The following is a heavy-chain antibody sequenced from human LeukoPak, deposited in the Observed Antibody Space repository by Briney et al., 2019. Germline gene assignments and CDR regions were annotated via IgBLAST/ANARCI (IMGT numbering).Heavy chain of an antibody. J-gene: IGHJ4*02. Sequence: ASGKVSCKASGYSFFGYGITWVRQAPGQGVGWMGWFNTEDGNTNYAQKVLVRGTMTADTSTRTSYMELRSRRADDTTVYFCAREHSSSWDQFDYWGQGTLVTVSS. V-gene: IGHV1-18*01. CDR1: GYSFFGYG. CDR2: FNTEDGNT. CDR3: AREHSSSWDQFDY. D-gene: IGHD6-13*01.